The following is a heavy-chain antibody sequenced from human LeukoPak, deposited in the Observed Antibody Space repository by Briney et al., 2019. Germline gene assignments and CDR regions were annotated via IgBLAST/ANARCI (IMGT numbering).Heavy chain of an antibody. D-gene: IGHD3-16*01. J-gene: IGHJ5*02. Sequence: GGSLRLSCAASGFRFGDFTMTWVRQAPGKGPEWVSAIGGRGGSTYYADSRGGRFTISRDNSKDMVYLQMNSLKVEDTATYYCGKEGGAWGQGTKVTVSS. V-gene: IGHV3-23*01. CDR2: IGGRGGST. CDR1: GFRFGDFT. CDR3: GKEGGA.